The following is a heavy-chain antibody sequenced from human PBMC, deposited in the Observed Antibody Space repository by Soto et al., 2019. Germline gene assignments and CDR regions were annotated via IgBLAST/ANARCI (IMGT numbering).Heavy chain of an antibody. CDR1: GYTFSHYG. J-gene: IGHJ6*02. CDR3: ARGGQECSNSGCGYIYDGMDV. V-gene: IGHV1-18*01. CDR2: ISAYNGNR. Sequence: AASVKVSCKASGYTFSHYGIGWVRQAPGQGLEWMGWISAYNGNRHFAEGLRGRITMTTNTTTSTADMELRSLSSDDTAVYYCARGGQECSNSGCGYIYDGMDVWGQGTTVTVSS. D-gene: IGHD1-26*01.